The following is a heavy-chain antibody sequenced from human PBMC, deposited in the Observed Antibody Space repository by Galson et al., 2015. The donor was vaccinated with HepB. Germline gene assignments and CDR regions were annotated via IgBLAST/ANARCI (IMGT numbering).Heavy chain of an antibody. J-gene: IGHJ4*02. Sequence: SLRLSCAASGFTFSSYAMSWVRQAPGKGLEWVSTIRASGGGTYYADSVKGRFTISRDSSKNTLYLQMKSLRVDDTAVYYCVKGGDLDALIHFDYWGQGTLVTVSS. V-gene: IGHV3-23*01. CDR3: VKGGDLDALIHFDY. CDR2: IRASGGGT. CDR1: GFTFSSYA. D-gene: IGHD3-16*01.